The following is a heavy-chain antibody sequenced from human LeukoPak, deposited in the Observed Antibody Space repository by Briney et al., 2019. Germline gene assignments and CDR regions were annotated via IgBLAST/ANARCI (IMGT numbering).Heavy chain of an antibody. J-gene: IGHJ5*02. CDR3: ARDRGGYGNWFDP. CDR2: IIPIFGTA. CDR1: GGTFSSYA. V-gene: IGHV1-69*05. Sequence: ASVKVSCKASGGTFSSYAISWVRQAPGQGLEWMGGIIPIFGTANYAQKFQGRVTITTDESTSTAYMELSSLRSEDTAVYYCARDRGGYGNWFDPWGQGTLVTVSS. D-gene: IGHD5-12*01.